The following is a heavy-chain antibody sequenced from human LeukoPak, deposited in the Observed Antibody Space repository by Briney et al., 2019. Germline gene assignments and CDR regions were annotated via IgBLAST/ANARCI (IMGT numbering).Heavy chain of an antibody. V-gene: IGHV4-59*01. CDR2: IYYSGST. D-gene: IGHD2-15*01. Sequence: PSETLSLTCTVSGGSISSYYWSWIRQPPGKGPEWIGYIYYSGSTNYNPSLKSRVTISVDTSKNQFSLKLSSVTAADTAVYYCARDLRGIVVGHDYYYGMDVWGQGTTVTVSS. CDR3: ARDLRGIVVGHDYYYGMDV. J-gene: IGHJ6*02. CDR1: GGSISSYY.